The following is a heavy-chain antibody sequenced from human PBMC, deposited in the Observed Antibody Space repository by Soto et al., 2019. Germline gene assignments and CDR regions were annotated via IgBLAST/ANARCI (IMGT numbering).Heavy chain of an antibody. CDR1: GFSLSTSGVG. Sequence: SGPTLVNPTQTLTLTCTWSGFSLSTSGVGVGWIRQPPGKALEWLAVIYWDDDKRYSPSLKNRLTITKDTSKNQVVLTMTNMDPMDTGTYYCARKGPEDWPLDYWGQGTLVTVSS. V-gene: IGHV2-5*02. CDR2: IYWDDDK. D-gene: IGHD3-9*01. J-gene: IGHJ4*02. CDR3: ARKGPEDWPLDY.